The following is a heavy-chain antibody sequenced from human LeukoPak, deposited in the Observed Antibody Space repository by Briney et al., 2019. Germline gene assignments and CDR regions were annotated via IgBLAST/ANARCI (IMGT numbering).Heavy chain of an antibody. V-gene: IGHV1-69*05. CDR1: GGTFSSYA. Sequence: SVKVSCKASGGTFSSYAISWVRQAPGQGLEWMGGIIPIFGTANYAQKFQGRVTITTDESTSTAYMELSSLRSEDTAVYYCASPYYYGSGSWGLDYRGQGTLVTVSS. D-gene: IGHD3-10*01. J-gene: IGHJ4*02. CDR3: ASPYYYGSGSWGLDY. CDR2: IIPIFGTA.